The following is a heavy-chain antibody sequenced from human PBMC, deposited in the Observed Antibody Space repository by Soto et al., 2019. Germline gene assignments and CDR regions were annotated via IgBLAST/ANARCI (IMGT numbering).Heavy chain of an antibody. Sequence: PSETLSLTCTVSGGSISSGGYYWSWIRQHPGKVLEWIGYIYYSGSTYYNPSLKSRVTISVDTSKNQFSLKLSSVTAADTAVYYCARLFWSGYYSHFDYWGQGTLVTVSS. J-gene: IGHJ4*02. D-gene: IGHD3-3*01. V-gene: IGHV4-31*03. CDR2: IYYSGST. CDR3: ARLFWSGYYSHFDY. CDR1: GGSISSGGYY.